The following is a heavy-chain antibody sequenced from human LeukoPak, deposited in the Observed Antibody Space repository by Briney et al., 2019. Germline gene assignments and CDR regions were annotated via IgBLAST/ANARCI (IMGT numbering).Heavy chain of an antibody. D-gene: IGHD1-26*01. V-gene: IGHV4-59*01. J-gene: IGHJ3*02. CDR1: GASISNYY. CDR3: ARGGSIVGATPHDTFDI. CDR2: MYYSGST. Sequence: SETLSFTCTVSGASISNYYWSWIRQPPGKGLDWIAYMYYSGSTNYNPSLKSRVTISLDTSKNQFSLKLSSVTAADTAVYYCARGGSIVGATPHDTFDIWGQGTMVTVSS.